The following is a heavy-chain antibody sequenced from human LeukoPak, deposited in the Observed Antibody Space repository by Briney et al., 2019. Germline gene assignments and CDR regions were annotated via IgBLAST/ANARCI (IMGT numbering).Heavy chain of an antibody. D-gene: IGHD6-13*01. J-gene: IGHJ4*02. CDR2: ISYDGTDK. V-gene: IGHV3-30*18. CDR1: GFIFSSYG. CDR3: AKSLSGWWTPGLDY. Sequence: GGSLRLSCVASGFIFSSYGINWVRQAPGKGLEWVAVISYDGTDKYYTDSVKGRFTISRVRSTNTVSLEMNSLRPEDTAVYYCAKSLSGWWTPGLDYLGQGTLVTVSS.